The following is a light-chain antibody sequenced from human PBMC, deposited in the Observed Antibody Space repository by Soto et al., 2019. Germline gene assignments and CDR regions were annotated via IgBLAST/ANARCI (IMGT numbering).Light chain of an antibody. J-gene: IGKJ1*01. Sequence: DIQMTQSPSTLSASVGDRVTITCRASQSISSWWAWYQQKPGKAPKLLIYDASSLESGVPSRFSGSGSGTEFTLTIRSLQPDDFATYYCQQYNSYSWTFGQGTKVEIK. CDR2: DAS. CDR1: QSISSW. V-gene: IGKV1-5*01. CDR3: QQYNSYSWT.